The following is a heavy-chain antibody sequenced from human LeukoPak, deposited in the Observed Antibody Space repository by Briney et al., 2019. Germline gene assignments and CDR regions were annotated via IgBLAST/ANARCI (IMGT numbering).Heavy chain of an antibody. J-gene: IGHJ6*03. V-gene: IGHV4-39*02. Sequence: SETLSLTCSDPGGSTTSTTYYPGWIRQPPGKGLEWIGSIYYSGSTYYNPSLKSRVTISVDTSKNQFSLKLSSVTAADTAVYYCARDAGVGATLYDYYYYMEGWGKGTTVTVSS. CDR3: ARDAGVGATLYDYYYYMEG. CDR2: IYYSGST. D-gene: IGHD1-26*01. CDR1: GGSTTSTTYY.